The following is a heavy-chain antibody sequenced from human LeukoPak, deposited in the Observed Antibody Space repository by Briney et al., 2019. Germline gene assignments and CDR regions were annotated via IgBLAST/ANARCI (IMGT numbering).Heavy chain of an antibody. CDR3: ARVVCTGGSCFQNDY. J-gene: IGHJ4*02. CDR1: GFIFSNFE. V-gene: IGHV3-48*03. Sequence: GGSLRLSCTASGFIFSNFEMNWVRQAPGKGLQWLAYINSGATSEYYEDSVKGRITISRDNAKNSLYLQINRLRVQDTAIYYCARVVCTGGSCFQNDYWGQGTLATVSS. D-gene: IGHD2-15*01. CDR2: INSGATSE.